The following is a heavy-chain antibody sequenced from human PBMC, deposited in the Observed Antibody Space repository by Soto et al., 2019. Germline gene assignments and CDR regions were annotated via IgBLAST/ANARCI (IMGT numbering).Heavy chain of an antibody. CDR3: ARAVGIVVVAAPYFDY. V-gene: IGHV3-23*01. D-gene: IGHD2-15*01. CDR2: ISGSGGST. CDR1: GFTFSDYA. Sequence: EVQLLESGGGLVQPGGSLTLSCAASGFTFSDYAMCWVRQAPGKGLEWVSGISGSGGSTYYADSVKGRFTISRDNSKNTLFLQGNSLRAEDTALYYCARAVGIVVVAAPYFDYWGQGTLVTVSS. J-gene: IGHJ4*02.